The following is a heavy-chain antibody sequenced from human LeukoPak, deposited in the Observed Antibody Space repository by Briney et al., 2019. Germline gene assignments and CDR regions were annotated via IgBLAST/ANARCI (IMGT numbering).Heavy chain of an antibody. V-gene: IGHV4-59*01. CDR2: IFYSGNT. Sequence: PSETLSLTCSLAGDSITTSYWNWIRQPPGQGLEWIGSIFYSGNTKYNPALQSRVTISVDTSKNQFSLEVNSVTAADTAVYYCARGRLSPSAFRPFEHWGRGTLVTVSS. D-gene: IGHD2/OR15-2a*01. J-gene: IGHJ4*02. CDR3: ARGRLSPSAFRPFEH. CDR1: GDSITTSY.